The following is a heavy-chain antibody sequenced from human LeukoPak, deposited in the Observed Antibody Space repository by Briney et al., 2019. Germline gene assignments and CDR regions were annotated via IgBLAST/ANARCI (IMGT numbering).Heavy chain of an antibody. V-gene: IGHV4-34*01. CDR2: INHSGST. D-gene: IGHD3-10*01. CDR3: ARALGGYYGSGSYYLPFYYYGMDV. Sequence: SETLSLTCAVYGGSFSGYYWSWIRQPPGKGLEWIGEINHSGSTNYNPSLKSRVTISVDTSKNQFSLKLSSVTAADTAVYYCARALGGYYGSGSYYLPFYYYGMDVWGQGTTVTVSS. J-gene: IGHJ6*02. CDR1: GGSFSGYY.